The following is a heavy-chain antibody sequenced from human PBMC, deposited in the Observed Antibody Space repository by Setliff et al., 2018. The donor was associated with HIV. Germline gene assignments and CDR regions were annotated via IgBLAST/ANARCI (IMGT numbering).Heavy chain of an antibody. CDR2: FDPEDGET. J-gene: IGHJ4*02. D-gene: IGHD3-22*01. CDR1: GYSLPELS. Sequence: ASVKVSCKVSGYSLPELSSHWVRQAPGKGLEWMGGFDPEDGETIYAQNLQGRVTMSRDTSTDTVYLELINLRSEDTAVYYCATVFDTSAFHNWGQGTLVTVSS. CDR3: ATVFDTSAFHN. V-gene: IGHV1-24*01.